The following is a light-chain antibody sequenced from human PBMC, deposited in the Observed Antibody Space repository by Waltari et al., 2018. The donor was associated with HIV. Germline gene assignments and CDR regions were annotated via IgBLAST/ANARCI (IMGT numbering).Light chain of an antibody. J-gene: IGKJ5*01. CDR1: QSVSRY. CDR2: DTS. CDR3: QQRSSWPLT. Sequence: EIVLTQSPATLSLSPGARAALSCRASQSVSRYLAWYQQKPGQAPRLLIYDTSNRATGIPARFSGSGSGTDFTLTISSLEPEDFAVYYCQQRSSWPLTFGQGKRLEIK. V-gene: IGKV3-11*01.